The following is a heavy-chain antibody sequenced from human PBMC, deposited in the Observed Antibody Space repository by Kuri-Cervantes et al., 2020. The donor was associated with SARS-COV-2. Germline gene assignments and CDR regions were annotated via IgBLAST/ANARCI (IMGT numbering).Heavy chain of an antibody. D-gene: IGHD1-26*01. J-gene: IGHJ4*02. CDR1: GFTFGSYA. V-gene: IGHV3-23*01. Sequence: LSLTCAASGFTFGSYAMAWVRQAPGKGLEWVSTISGSGGSTYYADSVKGRFTISRDNSKNTLYLQVNSLRAEDTAVYFCAKTDVGWGANFDYWGQGTLVTVSS. CDR2: ISGSGGST. CDR3: AKTDVGWGANFDY.